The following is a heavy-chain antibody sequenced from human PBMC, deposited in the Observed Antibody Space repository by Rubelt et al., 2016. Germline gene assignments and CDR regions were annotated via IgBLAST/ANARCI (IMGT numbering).Heavy chain of an antibody. J-gene: IGHJ3*02. V-gene: IGHV3-15*01. CDR3: ARINRGAFDI. D-gene: IGHD2-15*01. CDR2: IKSKTDGGTT. CDR1: GFTFSNAW. Sequence: EVQLVESGGGLVKPGGSLRLSCAASGFTFSNAWMSWVRQAPGKGLEWVGRIKSKTDGGTTDYGAPVKGRFTISRTDSKNTLDLQMNSLRAEDTAVYYCARINRGAFDIWGQGTMVTVSS.